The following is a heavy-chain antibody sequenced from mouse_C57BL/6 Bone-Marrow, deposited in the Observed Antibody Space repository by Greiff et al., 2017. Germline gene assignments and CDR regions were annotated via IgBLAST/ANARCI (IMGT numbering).Heavy chain of an antibody. CDR2: IYPGDGDT. V-gene: IGHV1-80*01. J-gene: IGHJ3*01. CDR1: GYAFSSYW. Sequence: QVQLQQSGAELVKPGASVKISCKASGYAFSSYWMNWVKQRPGTGLEWIGQIYPGDGDTNYNGKFKGKATLTADKSSSTAYMQLSSLTSEDSAVYFCARWGRETWFAYLGQVTLVTVSA. CDR3: ARWGRETWFAY.